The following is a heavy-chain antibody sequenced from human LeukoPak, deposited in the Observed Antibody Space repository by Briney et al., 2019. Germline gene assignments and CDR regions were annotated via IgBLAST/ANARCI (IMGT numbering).Heavy chain of an antibody. D-gene: IGHD3-22*01. V-gene: IGHV4-59*11. CDR1: GASISSHY. J-gene: IGHJ4*02. CDR3: ARFYYDNTGYHRVFDY. Sequence: SETLSPTCTFPGASISSHYWSWFRQPPGKGLEWIGYIYYSGNTKYNPSLKSRVSISVDMSRNQFSLKLTSVTAADTAVYYCARFYYDNTGYHRVFDYWGQGTLVTVSS. CDR2: IYYSGNT.